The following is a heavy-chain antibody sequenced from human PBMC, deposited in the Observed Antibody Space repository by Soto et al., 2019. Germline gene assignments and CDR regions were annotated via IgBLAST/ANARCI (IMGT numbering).Heavy chain of an antibody. CDR1: GVTFSSFA. CDR2: ISDSGTST. CDR3: AKAMHSSTWFAAFDS. D-gene: IGHD6-13*01. Sequence: PGGSLRLSCAGSGVTFSSFAMGWARQAPGKGLEWVSGISDSGTSTFYAGSVKGRFTISRDNSKKALYLQMNNLRSEDTAIYYCAKAMHSSTWFAAFDSWGQGTVVTVSS. V-gene: IGHV3-23*01. J-gene: IGHJ4*02.